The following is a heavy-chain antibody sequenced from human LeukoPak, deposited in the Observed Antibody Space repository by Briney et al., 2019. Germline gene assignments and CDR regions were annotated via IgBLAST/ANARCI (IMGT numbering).Heavy chain of an antibody. J-gene: IGHJ3*02. D-gene: IGHD1-26*01. V-gene: IGHV3-23*01. CDR2: ISGSGGST. Sequence: QPGGSLRLSCAASGFTLSSYAMSWVRQAPGKGLEWVSAISGSGGSTYYADSVKGRFTISRDNSKNTLYLQMNSLRAEDTAVYYCATHLSGWKERDAFDIWGQGTMVTVSS. CDR3: ATHLSGWKERDAFDI. CDR1: GFTLSSYA.